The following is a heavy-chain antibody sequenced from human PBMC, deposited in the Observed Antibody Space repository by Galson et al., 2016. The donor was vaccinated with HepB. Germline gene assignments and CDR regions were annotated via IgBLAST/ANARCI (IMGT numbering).Heavy chain of an antibody. CDR3: ARDPGTIEPTSGIFDL. CDR1: GYSFSSHG. D-gene: IGHD3-10*01. J-gene: IGHJ5*02. V-gene: IGHV1-18*01. Sequence: SVKVSCKASGYSFSSHGVSWLRQVPGQGFEWMAWISGLNGRTKSAAKFQDRVTLTSDYSTTTAYLEMKTLTLYDAAVFFCARDPGTIEPTSGIFDLWGQGTLVTVSS. CDR2: ISGLNGRT.